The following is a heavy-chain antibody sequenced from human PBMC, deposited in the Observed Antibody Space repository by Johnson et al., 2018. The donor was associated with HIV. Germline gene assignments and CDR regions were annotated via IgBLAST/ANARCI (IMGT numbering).Heavy chain of an antibody. Sequence: QLVESGGGVVRPGGSLRLSCAASGFTFDDYGMSWVRQAPGKGPEWVSVIYSGGSTYYADSVKGRFTISRDNSKNTLYLQMNSLRAEDTAVYYCARESPAGAGSGSDAFDIWGQGTMVTVSS. J-gene: IGHJ3*02. CDR1: GFTFDDYG. CDR3: ARESPAGAGSGSDAFDI. D-gene: IGHD3-10*01. CDR2: IYSGGST. V-gene: IGHV3-66*01.